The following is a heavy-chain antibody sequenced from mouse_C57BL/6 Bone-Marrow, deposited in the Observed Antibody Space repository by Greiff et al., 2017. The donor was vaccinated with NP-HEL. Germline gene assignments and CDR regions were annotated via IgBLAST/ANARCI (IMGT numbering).Heavy chain of an antibody. Sequence: QVQLKESGPGLVQPSQSLSITCTVSGFSLTSYGVHWVRQSPGKGLEWLGVIWSGGSTDYNAAFISRLSISKDNSKSQVFFKMNSLQADDTAIYYCARPRPGTGYYYAMDYWGQGTSVTVSS. J-gene: IGHJ4*01. CDR1: GFSLTSYG. V-gene: IGHV2-2*01. CDR2: IWSGGST. D-gene: IGHD3-3*01. CDR3: ARPRPGTGYYYAMDY.